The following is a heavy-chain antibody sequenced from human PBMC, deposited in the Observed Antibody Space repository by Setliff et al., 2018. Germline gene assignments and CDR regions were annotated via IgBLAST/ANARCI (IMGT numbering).Heavy chain of an antibody. CDR1: GYSFSTCW. V-gene: IGHV5-51*01. J-gene: IGHJ6*02. CDR3: ARATGYSSGWYYYYYGMDV. D-gene: IGHD6-19*01. Sequence: PGESLKISCKGSGYSFSTCWIGWVRQMPGKGLEWMGIIYPGDSDTRYSPSFQGQVTISADKSISTAYLQWSSLKASDTAMYYCARATGYSSGWYYYYYGMDVWGQGTTVTVSS. CDR2: IYPGDSDT.